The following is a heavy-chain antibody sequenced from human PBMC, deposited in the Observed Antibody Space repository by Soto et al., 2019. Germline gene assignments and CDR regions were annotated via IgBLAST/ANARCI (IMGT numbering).Heavy chain of an antibody. CDR1: GFTFGADW. D-gene: IGHD3-22*01. Sequence: GGSLRLSCAASGFTFGADWMSWVRQAPGNGLEWVANINRAGNDRYYVDSVKGRFTISRDNAKNSLYLQMNSLRAEDTAVYYCTRDLDTSGSAPISEFWGQGTLVTVSS. J-gene: IGHJ4*02. CDR2: INRAGNDR. V-gene: IGHV3-7*03. CDR3: TRDLDTSGSAPISEF.